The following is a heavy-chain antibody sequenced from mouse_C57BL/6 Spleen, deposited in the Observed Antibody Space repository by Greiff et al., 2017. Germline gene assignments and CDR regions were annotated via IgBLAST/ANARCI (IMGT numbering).Heavy chain of an antibody. V-gene: IGHV1-55*01. Sequence: QVQLQQPGAELVKPGASVKMSCKASGYTFTSYWITWVKQRPGQGLEWIGDIYPGSGSTNYNEKFKSKATLTVDTSSSTAYMQLSSLTSEDSAVYYCARGMVKTRYAMGYWGQGPSVTVYS. CDR1: GYTFTSYW. J-gene: IGHJ4*01. D-gene: IGHD2-2*01. CDR3: ARGMVKTRYAMGY. CDR2: IYPGSGST.